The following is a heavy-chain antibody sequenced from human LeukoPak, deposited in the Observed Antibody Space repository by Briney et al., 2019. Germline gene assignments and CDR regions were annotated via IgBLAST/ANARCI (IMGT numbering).Heavy chain of an antibody. D-gene: IGHD5-18*01. CDR3: ARDQGYATFDY. CDR1: GFTFSSYE. Sequence: PGGSLRLSCAASGFTFSSYEMNWVRQAPGKVLEWVSSISSSSSYIYYADSVKGRFTISRDNAKNSLYLQMNSLRAEDTAVYYCARDQGYATFDYWGQGTLVTVSS. J-gene: IGHJ4*02. CDR2: ISSSSSYI. V-gene: IGHV3-21*01.